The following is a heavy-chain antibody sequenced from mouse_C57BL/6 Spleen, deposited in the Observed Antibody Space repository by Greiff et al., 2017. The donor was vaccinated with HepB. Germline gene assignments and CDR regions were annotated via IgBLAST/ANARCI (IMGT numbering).Heavy chain of an antibody. Sequence: QVHVKQPGAELVMPGASVKLSCKASGYTFTSYWMHWVKQRPGQGLEWIGEIDPSDSYTNYNQKFKGKSTLTVDKSSSTAYMQLSSLTSEDSAVYYCARWDYYGSSHFDYWGQGTTLTVSS. CDR2: IDPSDSYT. CDR3: ARWDYYGSSHFDY. J-gene: IGHJ2*01. V-gene: IGHV1-69*01. D-gene: IGHD1-1*01. CDR1: GYTFTSYW.